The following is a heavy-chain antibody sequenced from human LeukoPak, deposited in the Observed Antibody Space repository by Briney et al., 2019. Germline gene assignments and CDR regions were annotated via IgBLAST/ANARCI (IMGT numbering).Heavy chain of an antibody. Sequence: SETLSLTCTVSGGSISSSSYYWGWIRQPPGKGLEWIGSIYYSGSAYYNPSLKSRVTISVDTSKNQFSLNLSSVTAADTAVYHCAKIVGAPNWFDPWGQGTLVSVSS. CDR3: AKIVGAPNWFDP. CDR2: IYYSGSA. CDR1: GGSISSSSYY. D-gene: IGHD1-26*01. J-gene: IGHJ5*02. V-gene: IGHV4-39*07.